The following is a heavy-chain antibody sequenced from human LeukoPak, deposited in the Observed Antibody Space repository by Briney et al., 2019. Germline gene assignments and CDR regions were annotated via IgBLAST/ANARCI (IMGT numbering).Heavy chain of an antibody. D-gene: IGHD3-3*01. CDR2: MNPNSGNT. CDR3: ARTYYDFWSGYSYYYYYGMDV. CDR1: GNTFTSYD. J-gene: IGHJ6*02. V-gene: IGHV1-8*01. Sequence: ASVKVSCKASGNTFTSYDINWVRQATGQGLEWMGWMNPNSGNTGYAQKFQGRVTMTRNTSISTAYMELSSLRSEDTAVYYCARTYYDFWSGYSYYYYYGMDVWGQGTTVTVSS.